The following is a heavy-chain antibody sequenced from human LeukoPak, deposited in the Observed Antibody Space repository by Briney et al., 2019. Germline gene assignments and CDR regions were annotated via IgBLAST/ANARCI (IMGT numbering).Heavy chain of an antibody. CDR1: GGSISSSNW. V-gene: IGHV4-4*02. D-gene: IGHD3-10*01. CDR2: IYHSGST. Sequence: SETLSLTCAVSGGSISSSNWWSWVRQPPGKGLEWIGEIYHSGSTNYNPSLKSRVTISVDTSKNQFSLKLSSVTAADTAVYYCARDSSYGSGTIDFWGQGTLVTVSS. J-gene: IGHJ4*02. CDR3: ARDSSYGSGTIDF.